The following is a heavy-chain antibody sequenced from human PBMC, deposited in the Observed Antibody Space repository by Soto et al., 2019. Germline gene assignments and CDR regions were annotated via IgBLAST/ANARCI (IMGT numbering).Heavy chain of an antibody. J-gene: IGHJ5*02. V-gene: IGHV3-23*01. CDR3: AKGEVVTARGYNWFDP. Sequence: QPGGSLRLSCAASGFTFSSYAMSWVRQAPGKGLEWVSAISGSGGSTYYADSVKGRFTISRDNSKNTLYLQMNSLRAEDTAVYYCAKGEVVTARGYNWFDPWGQGTLVTVSS. CDR1: GFTFSSYA. CDR2: ISGSGGST. D-gene: IGHD2-21*02.